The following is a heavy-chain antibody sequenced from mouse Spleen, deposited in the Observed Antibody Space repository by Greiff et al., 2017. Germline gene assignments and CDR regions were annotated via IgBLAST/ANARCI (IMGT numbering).Heavy chain of an antibody. D-gene: IGHD1-2*01. V-gene: IGHV3-1*01. CDR3: ARGEGLRPFAY. Sequence: EVHLVESGPGMVKPSQSLSLTCTVTGYSITSGYDWHWIRHFPGNKLEWMGYISYSGSTNYNPSLKSRISITHDTSKNHFFLKLNSVTTEDTATYYCARGEGLRPFAYWGQGTLVTVSA. CDR1: GYSITSGYD. CDR2: ISYSGST. J-gene: IGHJ3*01.